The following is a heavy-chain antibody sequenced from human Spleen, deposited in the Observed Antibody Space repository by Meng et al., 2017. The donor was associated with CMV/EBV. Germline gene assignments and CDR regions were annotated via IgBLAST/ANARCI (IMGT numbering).Heavy chain of an antibody. CDR1: RGAPSSYH. CDR3: ARDTNWPYSSSWYYFDY. CDR2: IYTSGST. Sequence: LQGSRPGLVAPSEALPQTCAVARGAPSSYHCRCLRQPAGKGLELIARIYTSGSTNYNPSRMTRGTISVDTSKNDYSLNLSSVPASDTAVYYCARDTNWPYSSSWYYFDYWGQGTLVTVSS. D-gene: IGHD6-13*01. J-gene: IGHJ4*02. V-gene: IGHV4-4*07.